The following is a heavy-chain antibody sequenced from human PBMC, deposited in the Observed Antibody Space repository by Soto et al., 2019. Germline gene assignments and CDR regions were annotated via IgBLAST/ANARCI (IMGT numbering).Heavy chain of an antibody. CDR2: IYYSGST. D-gene: IGHD1-1*01. V-gene: IGHV4-59*08. Sequence: QVQLQESGPGLVKPSETLSLTCTVSGGSISSYYWSWIRQPPGKGLEWIGYIYYSGSTNYNPSLKSRVTISVDTSKNQSSLNLSSMTAADTAVYYWARRYGSSFDYWGQGTLVTVSS. CDR3: ARRYGSSFDY. J-gene: IGHJ4*02. CDR1: GGSISSYY.